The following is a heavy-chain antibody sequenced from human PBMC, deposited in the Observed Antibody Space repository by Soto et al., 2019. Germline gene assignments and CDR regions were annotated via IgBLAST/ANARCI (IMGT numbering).Heavy chain of an antibody. V-gene: IGHV4-59*01. CDR2: VYNSGGP. CDR3: ARYRREAVAGYTLDN. Sequence: SETLSLTCTVSGGSISSNYWTWIRQPPGKGLEWIGYVYNSGGPNYNPSLKSRVTISEDTSKSQFSLKVNSMTAADTAVYYCARYRREAVAGYTLDNWGQGILVTVSS. J-gene: IGHJ4*02. CDR1: GGSISSNY. D-gene: IGHD6-13*01.